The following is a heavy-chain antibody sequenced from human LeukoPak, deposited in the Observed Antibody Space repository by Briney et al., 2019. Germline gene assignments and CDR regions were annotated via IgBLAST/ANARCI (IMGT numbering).Heavy chain of an antibody. V-gene: IGHV3-64*01. Sequence: QPGGSLRLSCAASGFTFSTYTIHCVRQAPGKGLEYVSAIISNGGSTYYANSVKGRFTISRDNSKNTLYLQMGSLRAEDMAVYYCARGSCSYYYDTSGQGLDAFDIWGQGTMVTVSS. CDR1: GFTFSTYT. CDR2: IISNGGST. D-gene: IGHD3-22*01. J-gene: IGHJ3*02. CDR3: ARGSCSYYYDTSGQGLDAFDI.